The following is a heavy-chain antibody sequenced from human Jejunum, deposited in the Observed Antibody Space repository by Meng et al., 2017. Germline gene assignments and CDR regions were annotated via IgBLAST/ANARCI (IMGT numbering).Heavy chain of an antibody. Sequence: GGSLRLSCAASGFTISDHFMDWVRQAPGKGLEWVGRTRNKANSYTTEYAASVKGRFTISRDDSKNSLYLQMNSLKTEDTAVYYCARGEGGNYRNYYYYGMDVWGQGTTVTVSS. CDR3: ARGEGGNYRNYYYYGMDV. D-gene: IGHD1-26*01. V-gene: IGHV3-72*01. CDR1: GFTISDHF. J-gene: IGHJ6*02. CDR2: TRNKANSYTT.